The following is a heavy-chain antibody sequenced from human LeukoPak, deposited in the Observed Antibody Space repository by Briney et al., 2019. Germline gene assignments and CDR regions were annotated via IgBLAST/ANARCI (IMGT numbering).Heavy chain of an antibody. J-gene: IGHJ6*04. D-gene: IGHD6-13*01. CDR2: ISYDGSNK. CDR1: GFTFSSYG. Sequence: GGSLRLSCAASGFTFSSYGMHWVRQAPGKGLEWVAVISYDGSNKYYADSVKGRFTISRDNSKNTLYLQMNSLRAEDTAVYYCATAAGTGSYYYYYGMDVWGKGTTVTVSS. CDR3: ATAAGTGSYYYYYGMDV. V-gene: IGHV3-30*03.